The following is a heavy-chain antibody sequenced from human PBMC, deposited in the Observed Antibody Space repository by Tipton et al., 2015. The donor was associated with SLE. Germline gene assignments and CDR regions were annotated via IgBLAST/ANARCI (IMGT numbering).Heavy chain of an antibody. CDR2: ISSSSSYI. Sequence: SLRLSCAASGFTFSSYSMNWVRQAPGKGLEWVSSISSSSSYIYYADSVKGRFTISRDNAKNSLYLQMNSLRAEDTAVYYCAREIRYSSSYGAFDIWGQGTMVTVSS. J-gene: IGHJ3*02. V-gene: IGHV3-21*01. CDR3: AREIRYSSSYGAFDI. CDR1: GFTFSSYS. D-gene: IGHD6-13*01.